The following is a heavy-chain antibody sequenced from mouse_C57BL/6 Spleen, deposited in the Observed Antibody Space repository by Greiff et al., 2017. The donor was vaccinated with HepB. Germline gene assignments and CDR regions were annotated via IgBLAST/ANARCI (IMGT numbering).Heavy chain of an antibody. J-gene: IGHJ2*01. CDR3: ASRPNWDPPDY. CDR2: ISSGSSTI. D-gene: IGHD4-1*01. V-gene: IGHV5-17*01. Sequence: EVKVEESGGGLVKPGGSLKLSCAASGFTFSDYGMHWVRQAPEKGLEWVAYISSGSSTIYYADTVKGRFTISRDNAKNTLFLQMTSLRSEDTAMYYCASRPNWDPPDYWGQGTTLTVSS. CDR1: GFTFSDYG.